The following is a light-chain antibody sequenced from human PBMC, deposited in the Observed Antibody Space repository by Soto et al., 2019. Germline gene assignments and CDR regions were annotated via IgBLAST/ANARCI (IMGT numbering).Light chain of an antibody. Sequence: ETVLTQSPGTLSLSPGERATLFCRASRSVSSSYLAWYQQKLGQAPRLLIHGATSRATGIPDRFSGSGSGTDFTLTISSLEPVDFAVYYCQQYGNSPPSWTFGQGTKVEIK. J-gene: IGKJ1*01. V-gene: IGKV3-20*01. CDR2: GAT. CDR1: RSVSSSY. CDR3: QQYGNSPPSWT.